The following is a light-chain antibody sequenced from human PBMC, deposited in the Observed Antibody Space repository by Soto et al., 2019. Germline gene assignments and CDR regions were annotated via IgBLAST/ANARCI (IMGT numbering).Light chain of an antibody. CDR3: QQYNNWWT. CDR1: QSVSSS. V-gene: IGKV3-15*01. Sequence: EIVMTQSPATLSVSPGERATLFCRASQSVSSSLAWYQQKPGQAPRLLIYGASTRATGIPARFSGSGSETEFTLTISSLQSEDSAVYYCQQYNNWWTFGQGTKVEIK. CDR2: GAS. J-gene: IGKJ1*01.